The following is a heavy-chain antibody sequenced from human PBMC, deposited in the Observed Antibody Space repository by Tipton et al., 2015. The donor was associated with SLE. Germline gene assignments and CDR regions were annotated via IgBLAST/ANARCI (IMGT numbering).Heavy chain of an antibody. CDR1: GFTFSSYA. CDR3: AKGTNAVTTVYFQH. D-gene: IGHD4-17*01. Sequence: SLRLSCAASGFTFSSYAMSWVRQAPGKGLEWVSAISGSGGSTYYADSVKGRFTISRDTSKNTLYLQMNSLRAEDTAVYYCAKGTNAVTTVYFQHWGQGTLVTVSS. V-gene: IGHV3-23*01. J-gene: IGHJ1*01. CDR2: ISGSGGST.